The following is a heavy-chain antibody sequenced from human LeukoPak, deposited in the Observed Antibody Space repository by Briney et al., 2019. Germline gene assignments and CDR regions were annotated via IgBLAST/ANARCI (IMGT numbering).Heavy chain of an antibody. Sequence: GASVKVSCKASGYTFTGYYMHWVRQAPGQGLEWMGWINPNSGGTNYAQKLQGRVTMTTDTSTSTAYMELRSLRSDDTAVYYCARDHSGIVVVPAAMLRYYYYYMDVWGKGTTVTVSS. CDR2: INPNSGGT. V-gene: IGHV1-2*02. CDR3: ARDHSGIVVVPAAMLRYYYYYMDV. CDR1: GYTFTGYY. J-gene: IGHJ6*03. D-gene: IGHD2-2*01.